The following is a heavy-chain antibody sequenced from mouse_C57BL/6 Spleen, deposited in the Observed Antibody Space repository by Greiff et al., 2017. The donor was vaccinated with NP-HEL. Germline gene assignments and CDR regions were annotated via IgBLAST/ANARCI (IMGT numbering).Heavy chain of an antibody. CDR2: ISDGGSYT. Sequence: EVKLMESGGGLVKPGGSLKLSCAASGFTFSSYAMSWVRQTPEKRLEWVATISDGGSYTYYPDNVKGRFTISRDNAKNNLYLQMSHLKSEDTAMYYCAGDYDVGGYAMDYWGQGTSVTVSS. CDR3: AGDYDVGGYAMDY. J-gene: IGHJ4*01. D-gene: IGHD2-4*01. CDR1: GFTFSSYA. V-gene: IGHV5-4*03.